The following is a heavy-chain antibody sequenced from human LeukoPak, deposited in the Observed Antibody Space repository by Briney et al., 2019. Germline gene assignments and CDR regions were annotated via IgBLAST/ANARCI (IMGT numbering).Heavy chain of an antibody. V-gene: IGHV4-31*03. D-gene: IGHD6-13*01. CDR2: IYYSGST. J-gene: IGHJ4*02. CDR3: ARCRGSSCSFLDY. CDR1: GGSISSGDYY. Sequence: SETLSLTCTVSGGSISSGDYYWSWIRQHPGKGLEWIGYIYYSGSTYYNPSLKSRVTISVDTSKDQSSLKLSSVTATDTAVFYCARCRGSSCSFLDYWGQGTLVTVSS.